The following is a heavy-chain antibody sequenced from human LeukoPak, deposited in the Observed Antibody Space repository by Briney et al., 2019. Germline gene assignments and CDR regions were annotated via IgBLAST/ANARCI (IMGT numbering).Heavy chain of an antibody. V-gene: IGHV4-4*07. D-gene: IGHD2-15*01. CDR1: GGSISSYY. CDR2: IYTSGST. J-gene: IGHJ6*02. Sequence: SETLSLTCTVSGGSISSYYWSWIRQPAGKGLEWIGRIYTSGSTNYNPSLKSRVTMSVDTSKNQFSLKLSSVTAADTAVYYRARGEDFGQAPDSYGYYGMDVWGQGTTVTVSS. CDR3: ARGEDFGQAPDSYGYYGMDV.